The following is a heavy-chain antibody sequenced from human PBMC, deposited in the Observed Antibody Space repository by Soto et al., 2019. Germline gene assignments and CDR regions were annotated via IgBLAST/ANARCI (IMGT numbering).Heavy chain of an antibody. CDR3: ARSVYYYDSSGPQNPPDV. J-gene: IGHJ6*02. CDR2: IIPLFGTE. CDR1: GVTFSSYA. D-gene: IGHD3-22*01. Sequence: GASVKVSCKASGVTFSSYAISWVRQAPGQGLEWMGGIIPLFGTENYAQKFQGRVTITADESTSTAYMELSSLRYEDTAVYYCARSVYYYDSSGPQNPPDVWGQGTTVTVSS. V-gene: IGHV1-69*13.